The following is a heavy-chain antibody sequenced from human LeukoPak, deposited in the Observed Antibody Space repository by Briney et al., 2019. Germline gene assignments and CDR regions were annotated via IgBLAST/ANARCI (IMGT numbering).Heavy chain of an antibody. J-gene: IGHJ6*03. V-gene: IGHV1-2*06. Sequence: ASVKVSCKASGYTFTGYYMHWVRQAPGQGVEWLGRINPNSGGTNYAQKFQGRVTMTRDTSISTAYMELSRLRSDDTAVYYCARPSNYYYMDVWGKGTTVTVSS. CDR1: GYTFTGYY. CDR2: INPNSGGT. CDR3: ARPSNYYYMDV.